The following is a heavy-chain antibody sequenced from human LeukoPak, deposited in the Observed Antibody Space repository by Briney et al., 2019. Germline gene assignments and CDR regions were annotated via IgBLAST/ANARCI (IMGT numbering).Heavy chain of an antibody. CDR3: AKRGYSYGSAYYFDY. CDR1: GFTFSSYA. D-gene: IGHD5-18*01. CDR2: ISGSGGST. Sequence: GGSLRLSCAASGFTFSSYAMSWVRQAPGKGLEWVSAISGSGGSTYYADSVKGRFTISRDNSKNTLYLQMNSLRADDTAVYYCAKRGYSYGSAYYFDYWGQGTLVTVSS. J-gene: IGHJ4*02. V-gene: IGHV3-23*01.